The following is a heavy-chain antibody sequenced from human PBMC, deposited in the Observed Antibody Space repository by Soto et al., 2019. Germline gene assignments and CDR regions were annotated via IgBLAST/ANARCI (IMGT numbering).Heavy chain of an antibody. D-gene: IGHD3-16*01. Sequence: XSVKVACTAFGYSFTGYYLNWARQAPGQGLEWMGWINPDNGVPNYAQKFQGRVTLSRDTSINTAYMELSRLTSDDTAMYYCARTDYLFSTLTYYFDYWGQGTLVTVSS. CDR1: GYSFTGYY. V-gene: IGHV1-2*02. CDR3: ARTDYLFSTLTYYFDY. J-gene: IGHJ4*02. CDR2: INPDNGVP.